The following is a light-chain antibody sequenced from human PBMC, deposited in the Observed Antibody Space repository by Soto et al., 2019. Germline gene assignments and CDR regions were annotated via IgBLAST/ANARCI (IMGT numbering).Light chain of an antibody. V-gene: IGKV3-20*01. Sequence: EIVLTQSPGTLSLSPGERATLSCRASQSVSSSYLAWYQQKPGQAPRLLIYGASSRATGIPDRFSGSGSGTDFALTISRLEPEEFAVYYCQQYGSSPPLRYTVGQGTKLEIK. J-gene: IGKJ2*01. CDR1: QSVSSSY. CDR2: GAS. CDR3: QQYGSSPPLRYT.